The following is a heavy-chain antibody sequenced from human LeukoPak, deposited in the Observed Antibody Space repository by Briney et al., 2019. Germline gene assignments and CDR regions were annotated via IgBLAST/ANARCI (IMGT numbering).Heavy chain of an antibody. Sequence: GGSLRLSCAASGFTFSSYWMNWVRQAPGKGLEWVANINQDGSEKYYVDSVKGRFTISRDNAKNSLYLQLNSLRAEDTAVYYCARASEYSYGNDYWGQGTLVTVSS. V-gene: IGHV3-7*05. J-gene: IGHJ4*02. D-gene: IGHD5-18*01. CDR3: ARASEYSYGNDY. CDR2: INQDGSEK. CDR1: GFTFSSYW.